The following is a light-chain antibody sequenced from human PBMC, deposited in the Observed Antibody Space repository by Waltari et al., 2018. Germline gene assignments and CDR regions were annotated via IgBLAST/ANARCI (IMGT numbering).Light chain of an antibody. J-gene: IGKJ1*01. V-gene: IGKV4-1*01. CDR2: WAS. CDR3: QQYYSRRT. CDR1: QSLLYNSNDKNY. Sequence: DIMMTQSPDSLAVSLGEGVTINSTSSQSLLYNSNDKNYLAWYQQKPDQPPKLLFYWASTRQSGFPERVSGSVSVTDFTLTISGLQAEDVAVYYCQQYYSRRTFGQGTRVEIK.